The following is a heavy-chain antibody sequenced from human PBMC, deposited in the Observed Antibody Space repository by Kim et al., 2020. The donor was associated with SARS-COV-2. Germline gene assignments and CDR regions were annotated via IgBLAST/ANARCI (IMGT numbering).Heavy chain of an antibody. Sequence: ASVKVSCKASGYTFTSYAMHWVRQAPGQRLEWMGWINAGNGNTKYSQKFQGRVTITRDTSASTAYMELSSLRSEDTAVYYCAREPLYDYVWGSYRPYFDYWGQGTLVTVSS. CDR2: INAGNGNT. D-gene: IGHD3-16*02. CDR3: AREPLYDYVWGSYRPYFDY. V-gene: IGHV1-3*01. CDR1: GYTFTSYA. J-gene: IGHJ4*02.